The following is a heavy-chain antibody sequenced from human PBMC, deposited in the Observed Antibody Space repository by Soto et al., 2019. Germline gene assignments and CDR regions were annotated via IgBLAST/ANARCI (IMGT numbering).Heavy chain of an antibody. J-gene: IGHJ4*02. D-gene: IGHD3-9*01. Sequence: QVQLVESGGGVVQPGRSLRLSCAASGFTFSSYGMHWVRQAPGKGLEWVAVISYDGSNKYYADSVKGRFTISRDNSKNTLYLQMNSLRAEDTAVYYCAKEPRILTGYSPPYWGLGTLVTVSS. CDR1: GFTFSSYG. CDR2: ISYDGSNK. CDR3: AKEPRILTGYSPPY. V-gene: IGHV3-30*18.